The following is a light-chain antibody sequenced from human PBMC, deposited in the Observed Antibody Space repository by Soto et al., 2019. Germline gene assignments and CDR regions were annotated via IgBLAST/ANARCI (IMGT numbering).Light chain of an antibody. J-gene: IGKJ5*01. V-gene: IGKV1-5*03. CDR2: KAS. Sequence: DIQMTQSPSSLSASVGDIVTITCRASQTINNYLNWYQHKPGKAPKLLIYKASSLESGVPSRFSGSGSGTEFTLTISSLQPDDFATYYCQQYITYSTFGQGARLEIK. CDR1: QTINNY. CDR3: QQYITYST.